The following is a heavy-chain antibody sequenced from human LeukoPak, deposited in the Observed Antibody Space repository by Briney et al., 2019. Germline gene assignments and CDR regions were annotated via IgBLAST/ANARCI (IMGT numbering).Heavy chain of an antibody. Sequence: GASVKVSCKASGYTFTGYYIHWVRQAPGQGLEWMGCINPNSGGTKYAQKFQGRVTMTRDTSISTAYMELSRLRSDDTAVYYCVREGEGPLSKDFDYWGQGTLVTVSS. CDR3: VREGEGPLSKDFDY. CDR1: GYTFTGYY. D-gene: IGHD2/OR15-2a*01. CDR2: INPNSGGT. J-gene: IGHJ4*02. V-gene: IGHV1-2*02.